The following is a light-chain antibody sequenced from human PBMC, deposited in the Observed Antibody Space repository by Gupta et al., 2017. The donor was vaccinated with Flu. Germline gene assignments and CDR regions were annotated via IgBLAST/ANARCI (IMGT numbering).Light chain of an antibody. CDR3: QHLSYWT. CDR1: QIISTKY. Sequence: EIVLTQSPGTLSLSPGERATLSCRASQIISTKYFAWYQQKPGQDPRILMYDTSIRATGIPDRFSGGGAGTDFTLTSRRREYEDFEVYECQHLSYWTFGQGTQVEIK. J-gene: IGKJ1*01. V-gene: IGKV3-20*01. CDR2: DTS.